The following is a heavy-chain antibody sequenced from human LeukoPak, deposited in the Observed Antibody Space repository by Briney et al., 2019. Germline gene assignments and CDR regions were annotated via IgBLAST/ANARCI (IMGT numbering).Heavy chain of an antibody. D-gene: IGHD1-26*01. Sequence: GSLRLSCAASGFTFSSYEMNWVRQAPGKGLEWVSYISRSSSTIDYADSGKGRFTISRDNAKNSLLLQMNSRRVEDTAVYYCARDAAFWVGATSDYWGQGTLVTVSS. V-gene: IGHV3-48*03. CDR1: GFTFSSYE. J-gene: IGHJ4*02. CDR3: ARDAAFWVGATSDY. CDR2: ISRSSSTI.